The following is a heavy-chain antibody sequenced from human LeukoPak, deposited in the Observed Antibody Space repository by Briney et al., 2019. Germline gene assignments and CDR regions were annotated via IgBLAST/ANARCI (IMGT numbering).Heavy chain of an antibody. V-gene: IGHV3-15*01. Sequence: GGSLRLSCAASGLTFSNAWMRWVRQAPGKGLEWVGRIKSKTDGGTTDHAAPVKGRFTISRDDSKDILYLQMNSLTTEDTAVYYCTTSRSLGYWGQGTLVTVSS. CDR3: TTSRSLGY. J-gene: IGHJ4*02. CDR2: IKSKTDGGTT. CDR1: GLTFSNAW. D-gene: IGHD6-13*01.